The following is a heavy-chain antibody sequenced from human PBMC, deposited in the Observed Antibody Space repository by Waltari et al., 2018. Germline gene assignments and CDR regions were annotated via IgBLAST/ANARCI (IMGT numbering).Heavy chain of an antibody. CDR2: IYYSGST. Sequence: QLQLQESGPGLVKPSETLSLTCTVSGGSISSSSYYWGWIRQPPGKGLEWIGSIYYSGSTYYIPSLKSRVTISVDTSKNQFSLKLSPVTAADTAVYYCARRGRVDIPCFDYWGQGTLVTVSS. J-gene: IGHJ4*02. V-gene: IGHV4-39*07. CDR3: ARRGRVDIPCFDY. CDR1: GGSISSSSYY. D-gene: IGHD5-12*01.